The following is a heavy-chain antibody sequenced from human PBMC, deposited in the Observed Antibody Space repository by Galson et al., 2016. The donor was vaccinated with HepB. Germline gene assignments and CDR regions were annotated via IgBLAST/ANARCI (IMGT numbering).Heavy chain of an antibody. CDR1: GGSISTDNW. J-gene: IGHJ3*02. CDR2: VYHGGGT. V-gene: IGHV4-4*02. CDR3: ARIGEYSSSWYTAYDM. Sequence: ETLSLTCAVSGGSISTDNWWSWVRQPPGAGLEWIGQVYHGGGTHYHPSLKGRVTMSVDKSTNQFSLSLTSATAADTAIYYGARIGEYSSSWYTAYDMWGRGKMVTVSS. D-gene: IGHD6-13*01.